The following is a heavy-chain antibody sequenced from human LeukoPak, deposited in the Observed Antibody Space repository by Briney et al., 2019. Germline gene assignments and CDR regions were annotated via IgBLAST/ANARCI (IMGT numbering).Heavy chain of an antibody. Sequence: ASVKVSCKASGYTFTSYDINWVRQATGQGLEWMGWMNPNSGNTGYAQKFQGRVTITRNTSISTAYMELSSLRSEDTAVYYCARVPTYDFWSGYYDYYYYMDVWGKGTTVTVSS. D-gene: IGHD3-3*01. CDR1: GYTFTSYD. J-gene: IGHJ6*03. CDR3: ARVPTYDFWSGYYDYYYYMDV. CDR2: MNPNSGNT. V-gene: IGHV1-8*03.